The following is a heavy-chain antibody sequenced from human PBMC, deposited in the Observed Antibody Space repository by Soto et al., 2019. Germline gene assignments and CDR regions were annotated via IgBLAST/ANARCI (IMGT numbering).Heavy chain of an antibody. CDR3: ARFLWSDTSLYYFDY. Sequence: QITLKESGPTLVKPTQTLTLTCTFSGFSLTGSGVGVGWIRQPPGKALEWLALIYWDDDKRYSPSLKSRITITKDTSKNQVALTVTNMDPVDTATYYCARFLWSDTSLYYFDYWGQGTLVTVSS. J-gene: IGHJ4*02. CDR2: IYWDDDK. D-gene: IGHD3-3*01. CDR1: GFSLTGSGVG. V-gene: IGHV2-5*02.